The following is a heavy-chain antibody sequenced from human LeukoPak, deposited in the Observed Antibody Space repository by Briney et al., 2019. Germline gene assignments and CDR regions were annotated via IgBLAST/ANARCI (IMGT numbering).Heavy chain of an antibody. CDR2: IKQDGSEK. V-gene: IGHV3-7*04. D-gene: IGHD6-13*01. J-gene: IGHJ4*02. Sequence: GGSLRLSCAASGFTFSSYWMSWVRQAPGKGLEWVANIKQDGSEKYYVDSVKGRFTISRDNAKNSLYLQMNSLRAEDTAVYYCARGTIAAAGYYYFDYWGQGTQATVSS. CDR1: GFTFSSYW. CDR3: ARGTIAAAGYYYFDY.